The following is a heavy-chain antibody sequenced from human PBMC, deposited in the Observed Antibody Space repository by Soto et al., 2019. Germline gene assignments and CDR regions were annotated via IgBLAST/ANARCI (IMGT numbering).Heavy chain of an antibody. Sequence: KVSCKASGGTFSSYAISWVRQAPGQGLEWMGGIIPIFGTANYAQKFQGRVTITADKSTSTAYMELSSLRSEDTAVYYCASGGVPVVAATLYYFDYWGQGTLVTVSS. V-gene: IGHV1-69*06. D-gene: IGHD2-15*01. J-gene: IGHJ4*02. CDR3: ASGGVPVVAATLYYFDY. CDR2: IIPIFGTA. CDR1: GGTFSSYA.